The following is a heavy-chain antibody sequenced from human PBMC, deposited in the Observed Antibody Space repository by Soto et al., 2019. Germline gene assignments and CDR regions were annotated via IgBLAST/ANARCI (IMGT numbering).Heavy chain of an antibody. J-gene: IGHJ4*02. CDR3: AKLISTSASGY. CDR1: GFPFSNYP. CDR2: ISGSSGNT. Sequence: GGSLRLSCAASGFPFSNYPMIWVRQAPGKGLQWVSAISGSSGNTYYADSVKGRFTISRDNSKNTLYLQMTSLRAEDTAIYYCAKLISTSASGYWGQGTLVSLL. V-gene: IGHV3-23*01. D-gene: IGHD1-26*01.